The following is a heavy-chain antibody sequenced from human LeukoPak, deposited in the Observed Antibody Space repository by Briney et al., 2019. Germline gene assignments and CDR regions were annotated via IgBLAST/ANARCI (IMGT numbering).Heavy chain of an antibody. CDR2: ISSSSSYI. CDR1: GFTFSCYE. CDR3: ARVYSGYDPDY. V-gene: IGHV3-21*01. J-gene: IGHJ4*02. Sequence: GGSLRLSCVASGFTFSCYEMNWVRQAPGKGLEWVSSISSSSSYIYYADSVKGRFTISRDNAKNSLYLQMNSLRAEDTAVYYCARVYSGYDPDYWGQGTLVTVSS. D-gene: IGHD5-12*01.